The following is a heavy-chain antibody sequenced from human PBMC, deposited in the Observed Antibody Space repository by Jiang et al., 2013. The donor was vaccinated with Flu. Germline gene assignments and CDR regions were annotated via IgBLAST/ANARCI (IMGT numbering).Heavy chain of an antibody. Sequence: GFTFSSYWMSWVRQAPGKGLEWVANIKQDGSEKYYVDSVKGRFTISRDNAKNSLYLQMNSLRAEDTAVYYCASFMIWGQGTMVTVSS. CDR2: IKQDGSEK. J-gene: IGHJ3*02. CDR3: ASFMI. D-gene: IGHD3-16*01. CDR1: GFTFSSYW. V-gene: IGHV3-7*01.